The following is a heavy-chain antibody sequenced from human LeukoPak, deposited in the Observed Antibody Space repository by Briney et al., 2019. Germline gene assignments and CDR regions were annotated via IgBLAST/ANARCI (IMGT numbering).Heavy chain of an antibody. CDR2: IIPIFGTA. CDR3: AREKVWDIVVVPAAIPAFDI. D-gene: IGHD2-2*02. CDR1: GYTFTSYG. Sequence: AASVKVSCKASGYTFTSYGISWVRQAPGQGLEWMGGIIPIFGTANYAQKFQGRVTITADESTSTAYMELSSLRSEDTAVYYCAREKVWDIVVVPAAIPAFDIWGQGTMVTVSS. J-gene: IGHJ3*02. V-gene: IGHV1-69*13.